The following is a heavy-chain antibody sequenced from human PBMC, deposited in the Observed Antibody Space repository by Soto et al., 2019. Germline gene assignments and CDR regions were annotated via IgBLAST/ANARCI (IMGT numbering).Heavy chain of an antibody. CDR3: EREASNNSPCYFDY. Sequence: SDTLSLTCTVSGGSLSSGDYYWSWIRQPPGKGLEWIGHIYHSGSTNYNPSLKSRVTMSVDKSKNQFSLNLNSVTAADTAVYYCEREASNNSPCYFDYWGRGTLVPVS. D-gene: IGHD1-1*01. V-gene: IGHV4-30-4*02. J-gene: IGHJ4*02. CDR2: IYHSGST. CDR1: GGSLSSGDYY.